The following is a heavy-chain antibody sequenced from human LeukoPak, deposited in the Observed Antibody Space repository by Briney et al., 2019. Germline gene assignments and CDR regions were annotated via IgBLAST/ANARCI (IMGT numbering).Heavy chain of an antibody. D-gene: IGHD6-6*01. Sequence: ASVTVSCKASGYTFTSYGISWVRQAPGQGLEWMGWISAYNGNTNYAQKLQGRVTMTTDTSTSTAYMELRSLRSDDTAVYYCARDVGPSSSVPFDYWGQGTLVTVSS. CDR1: GYTFTSYG. J-gene: IGHJ4*02. V-gene: IGHV1-18*01. CDR2: ISAYNGNT. CDR3: ARDVGPSSSVPFDY.